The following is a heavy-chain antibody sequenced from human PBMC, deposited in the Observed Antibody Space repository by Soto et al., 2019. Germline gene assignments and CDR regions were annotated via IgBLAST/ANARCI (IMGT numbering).Heavy chain of an antibody. CDR1: GFTFTTYD. CDR3: VRSGTAAMLRHNWFDP. D-gene: IGHD1-1*01. CDR2: ITTTSRYI. V-gene: IGHV3-21*01. J-gene: IGHJ5*02. Sequence: EVQLVESGGGLVKPGGSLRLSCAASGFTFTTYDMNWVRQAPGKGLEWVSSITTTSRYIYYADSVRGRFTISRDNAKNSLFLQMDSLSAADTAVYYCVRSGTAAMLRHNWFDPWGQGTLVTVSS.